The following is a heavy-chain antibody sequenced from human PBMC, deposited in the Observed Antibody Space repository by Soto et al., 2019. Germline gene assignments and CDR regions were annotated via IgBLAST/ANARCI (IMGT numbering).Heavy chain of an antibody. J-gene: IGHJ4*02. CDR1: GYTFNTYF. CDR2: ISPHNDNT. D-gene: IGHD2-2*01. V-gene: IGHV1-18*01. CDR3: ARDTSNSFDY. Sequence: HVQLVQSGGELKKPGASVKVSCNTSGYTFNTYFITWVRQAPGQGLEWMGWISPHNDNTNYAEKFQGRVTMTTDTSTKTAYMELRNLRFDDTAVYYCARDTSNSFDYWGQGTLVTVSS.